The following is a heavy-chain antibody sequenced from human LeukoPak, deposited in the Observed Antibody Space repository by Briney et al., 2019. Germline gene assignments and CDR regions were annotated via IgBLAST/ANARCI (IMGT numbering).Heavy chain of an antibody. CDR3: AKVPHNYDSSGPLDY. V-gene: IGHV3-23*01. CDR2: ISGSGGST. Sequence: PGGSLRLSCAASGFTFSSYAMSWVRQAPGKGLEWVSAISGSGGSTYYADSVKGRFTISRDNSKNTLYLQMNSLRAEDTAVYYCAKVPHNYDSSGPLDYWGQGTLVTVSS. CDR1: GFTFSSYA. J-gene: IGHJ4*02. D-gene: IGHD3-22*01.